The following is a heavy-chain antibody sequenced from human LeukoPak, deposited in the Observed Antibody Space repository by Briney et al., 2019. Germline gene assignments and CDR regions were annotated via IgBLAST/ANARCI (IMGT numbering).Heavy chain of an antibody. D-gene: IGHD3-22*01. Sequence: SETLSLTCTVSGGSISSSSYYWGWIRQPPGKGLEWIGSIYYSGSTYYNPSLKSRVTISVDTSKNQFSLKLSSVTAADTAVYYCARGSGYYQHYYFDYWGQGTLVTVSS. CDR1: GGSISSSSYY. CDR3: ARGSGYYQHYYFDY. CDR2: IYYSGST. J-gene: IGHJ4*02. V-gene: IGHV4-39*07.